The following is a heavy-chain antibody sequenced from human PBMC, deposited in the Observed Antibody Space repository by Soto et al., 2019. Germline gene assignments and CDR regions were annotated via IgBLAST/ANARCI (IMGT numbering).Heavy chain of an antibody. Sequence: QVQLVQSGAEVKKPGASVKVSCKASGYTFTSYGISWVRQAPGQGLEWMGWISAYNGNTNYAQKLQGRVTMTTDTSTSTAYMELRSLKSDDTAVYYCARDSRGLITPTDHFDYWGQGTLVTVSS. J-gene: IGHJ4*02. CDR2: ISAYNGNT. V-gene: IGHV1-18*01. D-gene: IGHD6-19*01. CDR3: ARDSRGLITPTDHFDY. CDR1: GYTFTSYG.